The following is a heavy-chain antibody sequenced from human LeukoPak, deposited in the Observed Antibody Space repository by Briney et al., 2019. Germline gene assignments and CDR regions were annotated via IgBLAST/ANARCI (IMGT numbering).Heavy chain of an antibody. CDR1: GYSFSSSYY. CDR2: IYHNGNT. V-gene: IGHV4-38-2*01. D-gene: IGHD5-18*01. J-gene: IGHJ4*02. CDR3: ARVRYNYGDSDY. Sequence: SETLSVTCAVSGYSFSSSYYWGWIRPPPGKGLEWIRTIYHNGNTYYNPSLKSRVTISVDTSKNQFSLKLSSVTAADTAVYYCARVRYNYGDSDYRGQGTLVAVSS.